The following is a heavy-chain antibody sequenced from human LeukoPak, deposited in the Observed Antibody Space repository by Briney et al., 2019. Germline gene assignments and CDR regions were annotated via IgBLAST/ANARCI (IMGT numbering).Heavy chain of an antibody. CDR1: GFTFSSYA. V-gene: IGHV3-23*01. J-gene: IGHJ4*02. CDR3: ARLSRDYYDSSGYYWYRFYFDY. Sequence: GASLRLSYAASGFTFSSYAMSWVRQAPGKGLEWVSAISGSGGSTYYADSEKGRFTISRDNSKNTLYLQMNSLRAEDTAVYYCARLSRDYYDSSGYYWYRFYFDYWGQGTLVTVSS. CDR2: ISGSGGST. D-gene: IGHD3-22*01.